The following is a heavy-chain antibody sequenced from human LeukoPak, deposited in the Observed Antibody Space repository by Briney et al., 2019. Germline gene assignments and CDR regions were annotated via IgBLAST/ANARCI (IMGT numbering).Heavy chain of an antibody. CDR3: AKALGYDFWSGTARAFDI. CDR2: INPGGSST. Sequence: PGGSLRLSCAASGFTFSSYWMHWVRQVPGKGLVWVSRINPGGSSTAYADSVKGRFTISRDNSKNTLYLQMNSLRAEDTAVYYCAKALGYDFWSGTARAFDIWGQGTMVTVSS. V-gene: IGHV3-74*01. J-gene: IGHJ3*02. CDR1: GFTFSSYW. D-gene: IGHD3-3*01.